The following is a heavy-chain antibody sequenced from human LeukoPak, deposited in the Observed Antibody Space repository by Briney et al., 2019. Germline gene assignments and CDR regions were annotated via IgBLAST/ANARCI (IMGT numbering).Heavy chain of an antibody. J-gene: IGHJ6*03. CDR2: IYYSGST. V-gene: IGHV4-39*01. D-gene: IGHD2-15*01. CDR3: ASFYCSGGSCYQYYYYYYMDV. CDR1: F. Sequence: FMSWVRQTPGKGLEWIGIIYYSGSTYSNPSLKSRVTISVDTSKNQFSLKLSSVTAADTAVYYCASFYCSGGSCYQYYYYYYMDVWGKGTTVTISS.